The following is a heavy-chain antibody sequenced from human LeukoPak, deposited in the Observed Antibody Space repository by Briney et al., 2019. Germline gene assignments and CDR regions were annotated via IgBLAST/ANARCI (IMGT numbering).Heavy chain of an antibody. Sequence: SETLSLTCAVYGGSFSGYYWSWIRQPPGKGLEWIGEINHSGSTNYNPSLKSRVTISVDTSKNQFSLKLSSVTAADTAVHYCAIRGYSYGYSLFDYWGQGTLVTVSS. CDR1: GGSFSGYY. V-gene: IGHV4-34*01. D-gene: IGHD5-18*01. J-gene: IGHJ4*02. CDR3: AIRGYSYGYSLFDY. CDR2: INHSGST.